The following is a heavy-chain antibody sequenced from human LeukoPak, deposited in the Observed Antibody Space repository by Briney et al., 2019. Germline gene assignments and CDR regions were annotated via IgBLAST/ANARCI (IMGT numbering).Heavy chain of an antibody. D-gene: IGHD6-19*01. CDR1: GGSISSYY. CDR3: ARGVSGWLRGAAFDI. CDR2: IYYSGST. J-gene: IGHJ3*02. Sequence: PSETLSLTCTVPGGSISSYYWSWIRQPPGKGLEWIGYIYYSGSTNYNPSLKSRVTISVDTSKNQFSLKLSSVTAADTAVYYCARGVSGWLRGAAFDIWGQGTMVTVSS. V-gene: IGHV4-59*01.